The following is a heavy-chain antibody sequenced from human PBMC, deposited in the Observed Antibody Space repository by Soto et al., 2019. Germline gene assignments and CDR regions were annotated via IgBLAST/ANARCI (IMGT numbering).Heavy chain of an antibody. Sequence: QVQLVESGGGVVQPGRSLRLSCAASGFTFSSYGMHWVRQAPGKGLEWVTVISFDGSKEYYADSVKGRFTISRDNSKNTRYLHMNSLTIEDKAVYYCAKSRASMVRGGVLYYGMDVWGHGTTVSVSS. V-gene: IGHV3-30*18. CDR3: AKSRASMVRGGVLYYGMDV. CDR2: ISFDGSKE. D-gene: IGHD3-10*01. J-gene: IGHJ6*02. CDR1: GFTFSSYG.